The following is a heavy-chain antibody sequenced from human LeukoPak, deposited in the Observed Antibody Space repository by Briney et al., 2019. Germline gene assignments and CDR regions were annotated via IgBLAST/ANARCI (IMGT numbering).Heavy chain of an antibody. J-gene: IGHJ4*02. CDR1: GFSFSSYT. V-gene: IGHV3-23*01. D-gene: IGHD1-26*01. Sequence: GGSLRLSCAASGFSFSSYTMSWVRQAPGKGLEWVSAISGSGGFTYYADSGKGRFTISRDNSKNTLFLQMNSLRAEDTAVYYCAREDSGNYYFDFWGQGTLVTVSS. CDR3: AREDSGNYYFDF. CDR2: ISGSGGFT.